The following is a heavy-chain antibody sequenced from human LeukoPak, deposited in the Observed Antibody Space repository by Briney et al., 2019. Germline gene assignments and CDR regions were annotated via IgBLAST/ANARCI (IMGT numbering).Heavy chain of an antibody. Sequence: GGSLRLSCAASGFTVSSNYMSWVRQAPGKGLEWVSAISGSSDSTLFADSVKGRFTISRDNSKNTLYLLMNSLRAEDTAVYYCAKTQRDCSSTSCSRYFGMDVWGQGTTVTVSS. CDR3: AKTQRDCSSTSCSRYFGMDV. D-gene: IGHD2-2*01. V-gene: IGHV3-23*01. CDR2: ISGSSDST. J-gene: IGHJ6*02. CDR1: GFTVSSNY.